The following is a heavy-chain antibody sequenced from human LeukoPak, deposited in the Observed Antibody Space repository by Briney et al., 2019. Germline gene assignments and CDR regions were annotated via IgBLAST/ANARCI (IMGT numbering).Heavy chain of an antibody. D-gene: IGHD3-10*01. Sequence: GESLKISCKVSGYSFTAYWIGWVRQMPGKGLEWMGIIYPGDSDTRYSPSFQGQVTISVDKSISTAYLQWSSLKASDTAMYYCARQSLSYYYGSGSYRHYYYYYMDVWGKGTTVTVSS. V-gene: IGHV5-51*01. CDR3: ARQSLSYYYGSGSYRHYYYYYMDV. CDR1: GYSFTAYW. J-gene: IGHJ6*03. CDR2: IYPGDSDT.